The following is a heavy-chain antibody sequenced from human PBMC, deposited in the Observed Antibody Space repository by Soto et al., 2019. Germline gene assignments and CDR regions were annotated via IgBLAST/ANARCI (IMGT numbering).Heavy chain of an antibody. J-gene: IGHJ6*02. Sequence: QVRLVESGGGVVQPGRSLRLSCAASGFPFSSYGLHWVRQAPGKGLEWVALISYDGNNTYYADSVRGFTISRDNSKNTLHLQMNTLRADDTAVYFCARDRAGTWTHLSLNGYGLDVWGRGTTVTVSS. V-gene: IGHV3-30-3*01. CDR2: ISYDGNNT. D-gene: IGHD2-8*01. CDR1: GFPFSSYG. CDR3: ARDRAGTWTHLSLNGYGLDV.